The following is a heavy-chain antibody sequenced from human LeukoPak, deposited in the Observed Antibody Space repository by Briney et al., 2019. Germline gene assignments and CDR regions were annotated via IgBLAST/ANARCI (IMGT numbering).Heavy chain of an antibody. D-gene: IGHD2/OR15-2a*01. CDR3: AGHHPRNTVDF. CDR1: GASITSYY. Sequence: SETLSLTCTVSGASITSYYWSWIRQPPGKGLEWIGNIYYSGNTNYNPSLKSRVTISLDTSKNQFSLKLSSVTAADTAVYYCAGHHPRNTVDFWGQGTLVTVSS. V-gene: IGHV4-59*08. J-gene: IGHJ4*02. CDR2: IYYSGNT.